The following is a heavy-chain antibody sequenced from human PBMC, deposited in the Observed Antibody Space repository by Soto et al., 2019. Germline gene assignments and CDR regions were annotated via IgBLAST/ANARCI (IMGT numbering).Heavy chain of an antibody. Sequence: QLQLQESGPGLVKPSETLSLTCTVSGGSISSSSYYWGWIRQPPGKGLEWIGSIYYSGSTYYNPSLKSLVTIAADTSKYQFSLKLSAVTAADTAVYYCARHLGINYDILTGYSPYNWFDPWGQGTLVTVSS. D-gene: IGHD3-9*01. J-gene: IGHJ5*02. V-gene: IGHV4-39*01. CDR2: IYYSGST. CDR3: ARHLGINYDILTGYSPYNWFDP. CDR1: GGSISSSSYY.